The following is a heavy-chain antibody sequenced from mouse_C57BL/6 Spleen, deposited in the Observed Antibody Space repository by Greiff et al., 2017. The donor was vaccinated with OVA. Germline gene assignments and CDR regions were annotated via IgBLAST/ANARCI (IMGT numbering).Heavy chain of an antibody. J-gene: IGHJ4*01. V-gene: IGHV1-74*01. CDR1: GYTFTSYW. Sequence: VQLQQPGAELVKPGASVKVSCKASGYTFTSYWMHWVKQRPGQGLEWIGRIHPSASDTNYNQKFKGKATLTVDKSSSTAYMQLSSLTSEDSAVYYCARDAGRYYAMDYWGQGTSVTVSS. CDR2: IHPSASDT. CDR3: ARDAGRYYAMDY. D-gene: IGHD3-3*01.